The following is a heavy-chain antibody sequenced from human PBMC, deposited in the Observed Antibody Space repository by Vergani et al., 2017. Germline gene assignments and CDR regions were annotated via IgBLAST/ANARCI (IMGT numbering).Heavy chain of an antibody. J-gene: IGHJ6*04. CDR3: ARDRS. V-gene: IGHV3-21*04. CDR1: GFTFSSYS. Sequence: EVQLVESGGGLVKRGGSLRLSCAASGFTFSSYSMNWVRRAPGKGLEWVSSISSSSSYIHYSDSLKGRFTISRDNAKSSLYLQMNSLRAEDTAVYYCARDRSWGKGTTVTVSS. CDR2: ISSSSSYI.